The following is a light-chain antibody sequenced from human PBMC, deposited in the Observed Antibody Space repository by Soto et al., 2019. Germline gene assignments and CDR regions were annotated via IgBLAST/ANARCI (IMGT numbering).Light chain of an antibody. CDR1: QTISSH. Sequence: DIQMTQSPSTLSASVGDRVTITCRASQTISSHLNWYQQKPGKAPNLLVYAASSLQSGVPSRFTGSGSGTDFTLTISSLQPEDFATYFCQQSYTTPITFGQGTKVDIK. CDR2: AAS. V-gene: IGKV1-39*01. J-gene: IGKJ1*01. CDR3: QQSYTTPIT.